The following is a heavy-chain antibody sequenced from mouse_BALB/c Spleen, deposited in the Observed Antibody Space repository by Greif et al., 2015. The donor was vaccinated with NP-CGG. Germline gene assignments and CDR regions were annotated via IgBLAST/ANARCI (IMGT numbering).Heavy chain of an antibody. D-gene: IGHD2-2*01. CDR3: TRLYYGYAVHYFDY. CDR2: IYPGSGST. V-gene: IGHV1S22*01. Sequence: LQQSGSELVRPGASVKLSCKASGYTFTSYWMHWVKQRHGQGLEWIGNIYPGSGSTNYDEKFKSKGTLTVDTSSSTAYMHLSSRTSEDSAVYYCTRLYYGYAVHYFDYWGQGTTLTVSS. J-gene: IGHJ2*01. CDR1: GYTFTSYW.